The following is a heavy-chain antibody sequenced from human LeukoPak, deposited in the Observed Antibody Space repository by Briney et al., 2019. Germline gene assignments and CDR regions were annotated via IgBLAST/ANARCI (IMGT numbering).Heavy chain of an antibody. CDR1: GYTFTSYY. CDR3: AKDGRDFTIIREIRDFDY. J-gene: IGHJ4*02. CDR2: INPSGGST. Sequence: GASVKVSCKASGYTFTSYYMHWVRQAPGQGLEWMGIINPSGGSTSYAQKFQGRVTMTRDTSTSTVYMELSSLRSEDTAVYYCAKDGRDFTIIREIRDFDYWGQGTLVTVSS. D-gene: IGHD3-10*01. V-gene: IGHV1-46*01.